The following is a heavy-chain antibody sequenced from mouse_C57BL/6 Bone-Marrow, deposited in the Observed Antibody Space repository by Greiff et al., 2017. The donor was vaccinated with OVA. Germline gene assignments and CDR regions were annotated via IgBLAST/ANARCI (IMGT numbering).Heavy chain of an antibody. CDR2: ISSGSSTI. J-gene: IGHJ2*01. CDR1: GFTFSDYG. CDR3: ARHTVVDY. D-gene: IGHD1-1*01. V-gene: IGHV5-17*01. Sequence: EVKLMESGGGLVKPGGSLKLSCAASGFTFSDYGMHWVRQAPEKGLEWVAYISSGSSTIYYADTVMGRFTISRDNAKNTLFLQMTSLRSEDTAMYYCARHTVVDYWGQGTTLTVSS.